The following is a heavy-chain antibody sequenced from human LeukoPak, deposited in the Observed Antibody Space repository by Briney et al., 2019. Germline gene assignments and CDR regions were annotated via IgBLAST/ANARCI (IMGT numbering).Heavy chain of an antibody. J-gene: IGHJ4*02. CDR2: IHYDGGNK. CDR1: GFTFSGYG. D-gene: IGHD3-10*01. V-gene: IGHV3-30*02. Sequence: GGSLRLSCAASGFTFSGYGMHWVGQAAAKGLGGVAFIHYDGGNKYYADSVKGRFSISRDNSENTLYLQMNSLRPEDTAVYYCARDPYYYGSGRDYFDYWGQGTLVTVSS. CDR3: ARDPYYYGSGRDYFDY.